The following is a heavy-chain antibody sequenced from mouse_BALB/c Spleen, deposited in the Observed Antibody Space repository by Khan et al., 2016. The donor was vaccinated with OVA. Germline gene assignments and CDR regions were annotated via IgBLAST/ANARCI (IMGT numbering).Heavy chain of an antibody. CDR2: ISSGGDYT. D-gene: IGHD4-1*01. CDR3: ASHLTGSFAY. V-gene: IGHV5-6*01. Sequence: EVQLVESGGDLVKPGGSLKLSCAASGFSFSSYSMSWVRQTPDKRLEWVATISSGGDYTYYPDIVKGRFTISGDNAKNTLYLQMSSLKSEDTAMYYCASHLTGSFAYWGQGTLVTVSA. CDR1: GFSFSSYS. J-gene: IGHJ3*01.